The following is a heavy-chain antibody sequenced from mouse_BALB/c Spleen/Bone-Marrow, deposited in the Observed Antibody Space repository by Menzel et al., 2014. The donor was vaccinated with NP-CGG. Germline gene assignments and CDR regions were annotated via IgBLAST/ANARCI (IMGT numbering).Heavy chain of an antibody. V-gene: IGHV1-9*01. CDR1: GYTFSSYW. CDR2: ILPGSGST. Sequence: QVQLQQPGAELMKPGASVKISCKATGYTFSSYWIEWVKQRPGHGLEWIGEILPGSGSTNYNEKFKGKATFTADTSSNTAYMQLSSLTSEDSAVYYCAREDGLWYFDVWGAGTTVTVSS. J-gene: IGHJ1*01. CDR3: AREDGLWYFDV. D-gene: IGHD1-1*01.